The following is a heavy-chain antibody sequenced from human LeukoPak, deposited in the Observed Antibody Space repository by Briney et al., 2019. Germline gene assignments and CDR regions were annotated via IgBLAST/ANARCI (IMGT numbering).Heavy chain of an antibody. Sequence: GGSLRLSCAASGFTFSRYWMHWVRQAPGEGLVWVSRIDPDDSGSSYADSVKGRFTISRDNAKNTLWLQMNSLRAEDTAVYFCARDYGRSRDYGMDVWGQGTTVTVSS. J-gene: IGHJ6*02. D-gene: IGHD3-10*01. CDR1: GFTFSRYW. CDR2: IDPDDSGS. CDR3: ARDYGRSRDYGMDV. V-gene: IGHV3-74*01.